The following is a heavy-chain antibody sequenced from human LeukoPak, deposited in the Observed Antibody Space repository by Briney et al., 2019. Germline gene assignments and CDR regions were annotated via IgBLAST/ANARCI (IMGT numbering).Heavy chain of an antibody. CDR3: ARVPIVVVPAARPYDAFDI. V-gene: IGHV4-59*01. CDR2: IYYSGST. D-gene: IGHD2-2*01. Sequence: SETLSLTCTVSGGSISRYYWSWIRQPPGKGLEWIGYIYYSGSTNYNPSLKSRVTISVDTSKNQFSLKLSSVTAADTAVYYCARVPIVVVPAARPYDAFDIWGQGTMVTVSS. J-gene: IGHJ3*02. CDR1: GGSISRYY.